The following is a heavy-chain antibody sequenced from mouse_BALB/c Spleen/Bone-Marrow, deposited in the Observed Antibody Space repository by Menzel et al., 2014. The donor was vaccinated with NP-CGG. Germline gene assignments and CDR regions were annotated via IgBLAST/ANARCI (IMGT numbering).Heavy chain of an antibody. V-gene: IGHV14-3*02. J-gene: IGHJ4*01. CDR3: ARWEYYAMNY. Sequence: VQLQQSGAELVKPGASVKLSCTASGFNIKDTYMHWVKQRPEQGLEWIGRIDPADGNTKYDPKFQGKATITADTSSNTAYLQLSSLTSEDTAVYYCARWEYYAMNYWGQGTSVTVSS. D-gene: IGHD4-1*01. CDR1: GFNIKDTY. CDR2: IDPADGNT.